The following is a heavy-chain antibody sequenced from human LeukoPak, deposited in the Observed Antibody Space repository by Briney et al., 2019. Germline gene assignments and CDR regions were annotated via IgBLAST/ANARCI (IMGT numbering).Heavy chain of an antibody. V-gene: IGHV4-34*01. J-gene: IGHJ6*02. Sequence: SETLSLTCAVSGDSISSGGYWWSWIRQPPGKGLEWIGEINHSGSTNYNPSLKSRVTISVDTSKNQFSLKLSSVTAADTAVYYCARRYSSGWYTHYYYYYGMDVWGQGTTVTVSS. CDR2: INHSGST. D-gene: IGHD6-19*01. CDR3: ARRYSSGWYTHYYYYYGMDV. CDR1: GDSISSGGYW.